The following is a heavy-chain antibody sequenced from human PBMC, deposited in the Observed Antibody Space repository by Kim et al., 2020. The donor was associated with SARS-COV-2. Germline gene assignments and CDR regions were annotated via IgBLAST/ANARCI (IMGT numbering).Heavy chain of an antibody. CDR2: VNNNNNP. CDR3: AKDHASSGWPTFYS. V-gene: IGHV3-23*05. Sequence: GGSLRLSCAASGFTFSRRAMSWVRQVPGKGLEWIASVNNNNNPYYADSVKGRFTVSRDITKDTLYLQMNSLRADDTALYYCAKDHASSGWPTFYSWAPGT. J-gene: IGHJ5*01. CDR1: GFTFSRRA. D-gene: IGHD6-19*01.